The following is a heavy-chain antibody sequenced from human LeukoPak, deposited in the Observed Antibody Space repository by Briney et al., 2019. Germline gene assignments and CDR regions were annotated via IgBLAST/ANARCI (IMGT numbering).Heavy chain of an antibody. CDR2: IYWNDDK. V-gene: IGHV2-5*01. CDR3: THTVDYGGNPNDY. J-gene: IGHJ4*02. CDR1: GFSLSSGVVG. D-gene: IGHD4-23*01. Sequence: SGPTLVKPTQTLTLTCTFSGFSLSSGVVGVGWIRQPPGKALEWLALIYWNDDKRYSPSLKNRLAITKDTSENQVVLTLTNMEPVDTATYYCTHTVDYGGNPNDYWGQGTLVTVSS.